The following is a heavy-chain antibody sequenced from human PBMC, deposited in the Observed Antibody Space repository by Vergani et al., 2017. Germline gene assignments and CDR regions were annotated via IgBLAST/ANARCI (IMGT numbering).Heavy chain of an antibody. Sequence: QVQLQESGPGLVKPSETLSLTCTVSGGSISSYYWSWIRQPPGKGLEWIGYIYYSGSTNYNPSLKSRVTISVVTSKNQFSLKLSSVTAADTAVYYCARGRGYSSGWYVYWGQGTLVTVSS. CDR1: GGSISSYY. J-gene: IGHJ4*02. V-gene: IGHV4-59*01. D-gene: IGHD6-19*01. CDR2: IYYSGST. CDR3: ARGRGYSSGWYVY.